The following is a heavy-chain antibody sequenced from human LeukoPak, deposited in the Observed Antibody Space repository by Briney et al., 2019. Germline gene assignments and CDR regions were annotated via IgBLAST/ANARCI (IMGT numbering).Heavy chain of an antibody. J-gene: IGHJ6*02. Sequence: SETLSLTCTVSGGSISSGGYYWGWIRQHPGKGLEWIGYIYYSGSTYYNPSLKSRVTISVDTSKNQFSLKLSSVTAADTAVYYCARGGRYFDWLYYYYYGMDVWGQGTTVTVSS. D-gene: IGHD3-9*01. V-gene: IGHV4-31*03. CDR3: ARGGRYFDWLYYYYYGMDV. CDR1: GGSISSGGYY. CDR2: IYYSGST.